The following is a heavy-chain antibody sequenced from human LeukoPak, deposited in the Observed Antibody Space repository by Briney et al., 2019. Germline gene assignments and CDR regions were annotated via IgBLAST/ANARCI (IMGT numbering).Heavy chain of an antibody. CDR2: IYYSGSN. D-gene: IGHD5-18*01. J-gene: IGHJ3*02. CDR1: GGSISGYY. Sequence: PSETLSLTCAVYGGSISGYYWSWIRQPPGKGLEWIGYIYYSGSNNYNPSLKSRVTISVDTSKNQFSLKLSSVTAADTAVYYCARVDTSNDAFDIWGQGTMVTVSS. CDR3: ARVDTSNDAFDI. V-gene: IGHV4-59*08.